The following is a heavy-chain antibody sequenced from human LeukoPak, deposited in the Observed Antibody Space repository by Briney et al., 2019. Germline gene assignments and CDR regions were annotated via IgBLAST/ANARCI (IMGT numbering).Heavy chain of an antibody. Sequence: GESLRISCKGSGYSFTSYWISWVRQMPGKGLEWMGRIDHSDSYTNYSPSFQGHVTISADKSISTAYLQWSSLKASDTAMYYCAIAAAGYYYYGMDVWGKGTTVTVSS. J-gene: IGHJ6*04. CDR1: GYSFTSYW. CDR2: IDHSDSYT. D-gene: IGHD6-13*01. CDR3: AIAAAGYYYYGMDV. V-gene: IGHV5-10-1*01.